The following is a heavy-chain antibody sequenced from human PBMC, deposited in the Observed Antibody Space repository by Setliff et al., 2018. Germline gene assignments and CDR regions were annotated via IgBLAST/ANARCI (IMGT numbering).Heavy chain of an antibody. V-gene: IGHV4-31*03. CDR2: IYYSGST. Sequence: PSETLSLTCTVSGGSISSGGYYWSWIRQHPGKGLEWIGYIYYSGSTYYNPSLKSRVTISVVTSKNQFSLKLSSVTAEDTAVYYCVMGSGALGPNWGQGALVTVSS. D-gene: IGHD3-10*01. CDR3: VMGSGALGPN. J-gene: IGHJ4*02. CDR1: GGSISSGGYY.